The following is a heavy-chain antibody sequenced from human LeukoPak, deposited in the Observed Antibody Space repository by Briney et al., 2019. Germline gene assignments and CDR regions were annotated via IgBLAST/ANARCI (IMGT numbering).Heavy chain of an antibody. D-gene: IGHD6-6*01. V-gene: IGHV3-74*01. CDR1: GFTFSSYW. Sequence: GGSLRLSCAASGFTFSSYWMHWVRQAPGKGLVWVSRINSDGSSTSYADSVKGRFTISRDNAKNTLYLQMNSLRAEDTAVYYCAREYSSSSELNWFDPWGQGTLVTVSS. CDR2: INSDGSST. CDR3: AREYSSSSELNWFDP. J-gene: IGHJ5*02.